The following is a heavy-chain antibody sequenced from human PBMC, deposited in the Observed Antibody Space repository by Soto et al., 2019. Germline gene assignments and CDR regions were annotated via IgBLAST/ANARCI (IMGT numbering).Heavy chain of an antibody. CDR1: GFTFSSYE. J-gene: IGHJ4*02. Sequence: EVQLVESGGGLVQPGGSLRLSCAASGFTFSSYEMNWVRQAPGKGLEWVSYVSSSGSTLYYADSVKGRFTISRDNAKNSLYLQMNSLRAEDTAVYYCARRYFGAIYFDYWGQGTLVTVSS. CDR2: VSSSGSTL. CDR3: ARRYFGAIYFDY. D-gene: IGHD3-3*01. V-gene: IGHV3-48*03.